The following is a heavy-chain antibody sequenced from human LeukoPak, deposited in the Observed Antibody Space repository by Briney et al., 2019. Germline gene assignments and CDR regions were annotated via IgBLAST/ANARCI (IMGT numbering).Heavy chain of an antibody. Sequence: GGSLRLSCAASGFTFDDYTMHWVRQAPGKGLEWVSTISSSRSSYIYYADSVKGRFTISRDNAKNSLYLQMNSLRAEDTAVYYCARDPPSFQYWGQGTLVTVSA. CDR2: ISSSRSSYI. J-gene: IGHJ1*01. CDR3: ARDPPSFQY. V-gene: IGHV3-21*01. CDR1: GFTFDDYT.